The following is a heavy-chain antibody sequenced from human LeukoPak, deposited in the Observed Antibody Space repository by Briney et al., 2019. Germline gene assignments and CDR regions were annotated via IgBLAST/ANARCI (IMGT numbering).Heavy chain of an antibody. D-gene: IGHD6-6*01. V-gene: IGHV3-7*01. CDR3: ASIGYSSSSIDY. J-gene: IGHJ4*02. CDR1: GFTFCNYW. CDR2: IKEDGTVK. Sequence: GSLRISCAASGFTFCNYWMSWVRQAPGKGLEWVANIKEDGTVKYYVESLKGRFTISRDNSKNSLYLQVSSLRVEDRAVYYCASIGYSSSSIDYWGQGTLVTVSS.